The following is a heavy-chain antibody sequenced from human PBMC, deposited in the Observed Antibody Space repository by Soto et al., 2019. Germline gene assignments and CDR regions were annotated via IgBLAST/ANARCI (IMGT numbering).Heavy chain of an antibody. CDR3: ARAPLVRQQPNYYYYGMDV. CDR1: GGSISSSSSY. V-gene: IGHV4-61*05. J-gene: IGHJ6*02. D-gene: IGHD6-13*01. Sequence: PSETPSLTCTVSGGSISSSSSYWGWIRQPPGKGLEWVGYIYYSGSTNYNPSLRSRVTISVDTSKNQFSLKLSSVTAADTAVYYCARAPLVRQQPNYYYYGMDVWGQGTTVTVSS. CDR2: IYYSGST.